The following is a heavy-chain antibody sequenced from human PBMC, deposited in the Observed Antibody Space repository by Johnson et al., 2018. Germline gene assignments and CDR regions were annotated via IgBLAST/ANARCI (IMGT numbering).Heavy chain of an antibody. CDR3: EGGDAFDI. D-gene: IGHD2-15*01. Sequence: VQLVQSGGGVVQPGRSLRLSCTASGFTCGDYAMSWFRQAPGKGREWVGFIRSKAYGGTTEYAGSVKGRFTISRDDSKSIAYLQMNSLKTEDTAVYFCEGGDAFDIWGQGTMVTVSS. V-gene: IGHV3-49*03. CDR1: GFTCGDYA. J-gene: IGHJ3*02. CDR2: IRSKAYGGTT.